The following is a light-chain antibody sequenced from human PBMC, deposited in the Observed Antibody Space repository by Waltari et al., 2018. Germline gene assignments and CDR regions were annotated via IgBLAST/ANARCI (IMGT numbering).Light chain of an antibody. CDR2: WAF. CDR1: QSVLYNSNNKNY. Sequence: DIVMTQSPDSVAVSLGERATISCKSSQSVLYNSNNKNYLAWYQQRPGQPPTLLLYWAFTRESGVPERFSGSGSGTDFTLTISSLRAEDVAVYYCQQYYSAPWTFGQGTKVEI. J-gene: IGKJ1*01. V-gene: IGKV4-1*01. CDR3: QQYYSAPWT.